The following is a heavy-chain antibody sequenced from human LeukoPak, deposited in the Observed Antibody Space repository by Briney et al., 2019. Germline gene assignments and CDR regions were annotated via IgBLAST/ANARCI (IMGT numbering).Heavy chain of an antibody. D-gene: IGHD1-26*01. CDR3: ARLVMGATPDSGWFDP. J-gene: IGHJ5*02. CDR1: GYTFTGYY. Sequence: GASVKVPCKASGYTFTGYYMHWVRQAPGQGLEWMGGIIPIFGTANYAQKFQGRVTITADESTSTAYMELSSLRSEDTAVYYCARLVMGATPDSGWFDPWGQGTLVTVSS. V-gene: IGHV1-69*13. CDR2: IIPIFGTA.